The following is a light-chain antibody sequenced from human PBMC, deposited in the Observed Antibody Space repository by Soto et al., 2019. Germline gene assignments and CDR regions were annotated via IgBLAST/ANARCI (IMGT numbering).Light chain of an antibody. Sequence: QSVLTQPPSVSGAPGQRVTISCTGNSSNIGAGYDVHWYQQLPGKAPKLLIFGNSHRPSGVPDRFFGSKSGTSASLAITGLQAEDEADYYCAAWDDTLGGVFGGGTKLTVL. CDR2: GNS. CDR3: AAWDDTLGGV. J-gene: IGLJ3*02. V-gene: IGLV1-40*01. CDR1: SSNIGAGYD.